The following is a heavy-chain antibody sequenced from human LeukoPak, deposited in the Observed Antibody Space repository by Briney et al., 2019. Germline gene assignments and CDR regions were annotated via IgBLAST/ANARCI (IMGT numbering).Heavy chain of an antibody. V-gene: IGHV1-46*01. CDR2: INPSGGST. J-gene: IGHJ4*02. CDR1: GYTFTSYY. D-gene: IGHD3-22*01. CDR3: ARGPRPSYDSSAYYYPGDY. Sequence: ASVKVSCKASGYTFTSYYMHWVRQAPGQGLEWMAIINPSGGSTRYAQKFQGRVTMTRDTSTSTVYMELSSLRSEDTAVYYCARGPRPSYDSSAYYYPGDYWGQGTLVTVSS.